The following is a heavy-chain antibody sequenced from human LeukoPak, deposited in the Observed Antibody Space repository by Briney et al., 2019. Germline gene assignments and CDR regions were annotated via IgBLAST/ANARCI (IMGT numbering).Heavy chain of an antibody. CDR3: AREWENGGNFYMDV. CDR2: ISSSSSTI. Sequence: GGSLRLSCAASGFTFSSYSMNWVRQAPGKGLEWVSYISSSSSTIYYADSVKGRFTISRDNAKNSLYLQMNSLRAEDTAVYYCAREWENGGNFYMDVWGKGPRSPSP. V-gene: IGHV3-48*04. CDR1: GFTFSSYS. J-gene: IGHJ6*03. D-gene: IGHD4-23*01.